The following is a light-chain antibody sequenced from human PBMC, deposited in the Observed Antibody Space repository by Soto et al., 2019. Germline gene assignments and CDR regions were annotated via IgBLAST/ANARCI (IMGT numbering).Light chain of an antibody. J-gene: IGKJ1*01. V-gene: IGKV3-11*01. CDR3: QQRSAWPWT. CDR2: DAS. CDR1: QTVRSY. Sequence: EIVLTQSPAALSLSPGQRATLSCRASQTVRSYLAWYQQKPGQAPRLLFYDASNRATGIPARFSGGGSGTDFTLTISSLGPEDFAVYYCQQRSAWPWTFGQGTKVEI.